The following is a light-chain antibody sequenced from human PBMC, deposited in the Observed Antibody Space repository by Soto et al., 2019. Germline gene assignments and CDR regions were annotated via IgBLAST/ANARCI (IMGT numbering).Light chain of an antibody. CDR3: TSYTSTIPYV. CDR1: SNDVGGYSY. J-gene: IGLJ1*01. V-gene: IGLV2-14*01. Sequence: QSALTQPASVTGSPGQSITISCTGSSNDVGGYSYVSWYQQHPGQAPKLIIYEVSDRPSGVSPRFSGSKSGNTASLTISGLQVEDEADYFCTSYTSTIPYVFGSGTKVTVL. CDR2: EVS.